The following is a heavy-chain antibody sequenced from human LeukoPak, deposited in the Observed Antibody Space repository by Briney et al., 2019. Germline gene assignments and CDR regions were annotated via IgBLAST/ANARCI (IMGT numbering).Heavy chain of an antibody. J-gene: IGHJ5*02. D-gene: IGHD6-19*01. CDR2: ISGTGGRT. Sequence: PGGSLRLSCAASGFTFSSYAMSWVRQPPGKGLKWVSAISGTGGRTYYADSVKGRFTISRDNSKNTLYLQMNSLRAEDTAVYYCAKEPASSGWFDPWGQGTLVAVSS. CDR1: GFTFSSYA. V-gene: IGHV3-23*01. CDR3: AKEPASSGWFDP.